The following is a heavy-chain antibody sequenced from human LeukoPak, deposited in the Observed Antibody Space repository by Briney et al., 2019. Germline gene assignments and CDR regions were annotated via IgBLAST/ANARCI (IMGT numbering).Heavy chain of an antibody. J-gene: IGHJ4*01. Sequence: FSSYGXXWVRXXPXXGLXXXXVILSDGSKQYYADSVKGRFTISRDNSNTPLYLQMNSLRAEDTAVYYCATRGPPLHYFDFWGQGALVTVSS. CDR1: FSSYG. CDR2: ILSDGSKQ. CDR3: ATRGPPLHYFDF. V-gene: IGHV3-33*01.